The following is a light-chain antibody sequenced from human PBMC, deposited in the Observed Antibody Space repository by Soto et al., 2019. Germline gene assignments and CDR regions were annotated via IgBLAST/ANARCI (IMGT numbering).Light chain of an antibody. CDR2: DAS. V-gene: IGKV1D-8*01. J-gene: IGKJ1*01. CDR1: QGISSH. CDR3: QQYHGFPWT. Sequence: VIRMTQSPSLLSASTGDRVTISCRISQGISSHLAWYQQRPGKAPDLLIYDASTLQSGVPSRFSGSGSGTDFTLTISFLQSEDFGTYYCQQYHGFPWTFGQGTKVEIK.